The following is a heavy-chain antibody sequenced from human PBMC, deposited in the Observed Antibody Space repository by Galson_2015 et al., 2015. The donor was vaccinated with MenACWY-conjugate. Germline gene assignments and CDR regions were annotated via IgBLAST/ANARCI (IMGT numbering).Heavy chain of an antibody. CDR1: GFTFSSYW. CDR2: VSSDGSGT. CDR3: ARSYVPGSDRKNYYMDV. J-gene: IGHJ6*03. V-gene: IGHV3-74*01. D-gene: IGHD3-16*01. Sequence: SLRLSCAASGFTFSSYWMHWVRQAPGKGLVWVSRVSSDGSGTGYADSVKGRFTISRDNAKNMLFLQMNSLKVEDTAVYYCARSYVPGSDRKNYYMDVWGGGTTVTVSS.